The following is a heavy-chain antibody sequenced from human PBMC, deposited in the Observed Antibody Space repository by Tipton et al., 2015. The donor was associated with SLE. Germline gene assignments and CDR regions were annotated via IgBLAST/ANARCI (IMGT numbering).Heavy chain of an antibody. J-gene: IGHJ6*03. CDR2: LNSDGSST. V-gene: IGHV3-74*01. Sequence: SLRLSCAASGFTFSSYWMHWVRQAPGKGLVWVSRLNSDGSSTSYADSVKGRFTISRDNAKNTLYLQMNSLRAEDTAVYYCAREWQQLVQDHYYYYMDVWGKGTTVTVSS. CDR1: GFTFSSYW. D-gene: IGHD6-13*01. CDR3: AREWQQLVQDHYYYYMDV.